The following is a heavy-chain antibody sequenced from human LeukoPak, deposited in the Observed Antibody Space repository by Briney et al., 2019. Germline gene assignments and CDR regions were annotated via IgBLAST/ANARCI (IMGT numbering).Heavy chain of an antibody. CDR3: VGVATAGTAYFDY. V-gene: IGHV4-39*02. CDR2: IYYSGST. CDR1: GGSVSRSTYF. Sequence: PSETLSLTCTVSGGSVSRSTYFWAWIRQPPGKGLEWIGSIYYSGSTYYNPSLKSRVTVSVDTSKNHFSLKLTSVTAADTAVYYCVGVATAGTAYFDYWGQGNLLTVSS. D-gene: IGHD6-13*01. J-gene: IGHJ4*02.